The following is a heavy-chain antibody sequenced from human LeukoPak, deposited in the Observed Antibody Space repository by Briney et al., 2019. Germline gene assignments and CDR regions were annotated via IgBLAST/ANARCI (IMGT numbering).Heavy chain of an antibody. CDR1: GFTFSSYG. Sequence: GGSLRLSCAASGFTFSSYGMHWVRQAPGKGLDWVAVISYDGSNKYYADSVKGRFTISRDNSKNTLYLQMNSLRAEDTAVYYCAKAIPRKRWLQLSDYYYYGMDVWGQGTTVTVSS. CDR3: AKAIPRKRWLQLSDYYYYGMDV. J-gene: IGHJ6*02. D-gene: IGHD5-24*01. CDR2: ISYDGSNK. V-gene: IGHV3-30*18.